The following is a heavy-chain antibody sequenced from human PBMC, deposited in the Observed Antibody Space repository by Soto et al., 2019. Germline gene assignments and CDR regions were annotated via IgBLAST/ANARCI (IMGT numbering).Heavy chain of an antibody. J-gene: IGHJ6*02. D-gene: IGHD1-26*01. V-gene: IGHV4-4*02. CDR3: ARVSGSYYYGMDV. Sequence: QVQLQESGPGLVKPSGTLSLTCAVSGGSISSSNWWSWVRQPPGKGLEWIGEIYHSGSTNYNPSLKSPVPXSXDXTTNQISLKMSSVTAADTAVYYCARVSGSYYYGMDVWGQGTTVTVSS. CDR2: IYHSGST. CDR1: GGSISSSNW.